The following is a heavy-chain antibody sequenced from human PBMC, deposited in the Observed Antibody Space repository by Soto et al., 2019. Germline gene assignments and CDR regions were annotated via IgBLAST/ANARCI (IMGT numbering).Heavy chain of an antibody. D-gene: IGHD1-1*01. V-gene: IGHV1-18*01. Sequence: QVQLVQSGAEVKKPGASVKVSCKASGYTFTSYGISWVRQASGQGLEWMGWISAYNGNTKYAQKLQGRVTMTTDTSTSTAYMELRSLRSDDTAVYYCARDEAYKWNDGGWFDPWGQGTLVTLSP. CDR1: GYTFTSYG. J-gene: IGHJ5*02. CDR3: ARDEAYKWNDGGWFDP. CDR2: ISAYNGNT.